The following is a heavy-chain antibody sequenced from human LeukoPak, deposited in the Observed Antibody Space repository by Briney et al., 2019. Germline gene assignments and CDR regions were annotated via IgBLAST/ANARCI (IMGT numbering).Heavy chain of an antibody. D-gene: IGHD6-19*01. J-gene: IGHJ6*03. CDR1: GYTFTSYG. CDR3: AQSSSGWYYYYMDV. CDR2: ISAYNGNT. Sequence: ASVKVSCKASGYTFTSYGISWVRQAPGQGLEWMGWISAYNGNTNYAQELQGRVTMTTDTSTSTAYMELRSLRSDDTAVYYCAQSSSGWYYYYMDVWGKGTTVTVSS. V-gene: IGHV1-18*01.